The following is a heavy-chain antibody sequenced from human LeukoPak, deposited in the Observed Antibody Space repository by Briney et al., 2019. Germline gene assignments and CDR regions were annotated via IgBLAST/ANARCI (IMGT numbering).Heavy chain of an antibody. CDR2: IIPIFGTA. J-gene: IGHJ4*02. V-gene: IGHV1-69*05. CDR3: AKTHFQNLYVWGSYRYKNYFDY. Sequence: ASVKVSCKASGGTFSSYAISWVRQAPGQGLEWMGGIIPIFGTANYAQKFQGRVTITTDESTSTAYMELSSLRSEDTAVYYCAKTHFQNLYVWGSYRYKNYFDYWGQGTLVTVSS. D-gene: IGHD3-16*02. CDR1: GGTFSSYA.